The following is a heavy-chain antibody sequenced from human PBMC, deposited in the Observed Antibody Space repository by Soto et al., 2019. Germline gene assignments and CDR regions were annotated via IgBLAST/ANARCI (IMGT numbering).Heavy chain of an antibody. CDR1: GFIFNTYG. CDR3: ARGGLLLDY. D-gene: IGHD2-21*01. CDR2: IWYDRSNK. Sequence: QVQLVESGGGVVQPGRSLRLSCAASGFIFNTYGMHWVRQAPGKGLEWVAVIWYDRSNKYYADSVKGRFTISRDNSKNTLYLQMNSLRAEDTAVYYCARGGLLLDYWGRGTLVTVSS. V-gene: IGHV3-33*01. J-gene: IGHJ4*02.